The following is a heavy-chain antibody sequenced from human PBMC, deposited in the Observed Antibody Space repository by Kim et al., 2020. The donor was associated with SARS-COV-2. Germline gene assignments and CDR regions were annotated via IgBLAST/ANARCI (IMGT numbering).Heavy chain of an antibody. Sequence: SETLSLTCAVYGGSFSGYYWSWIRQPPGKGLEWIGEINHSGSTNYNPSLKSRVTISVDTSKNQFSLKLSSVTAADTAVYYCARDSVLGSSWYYFDYWGQGTLVTVSS. D-gene: IGHD6-13*01. CDR3: ARDSVLGSSWYYFDY. J-gene: IGHJ4*02. CDR2: INHSGST. V-gene: IGHV4-34*01. CDR1: GGSFSGYY.